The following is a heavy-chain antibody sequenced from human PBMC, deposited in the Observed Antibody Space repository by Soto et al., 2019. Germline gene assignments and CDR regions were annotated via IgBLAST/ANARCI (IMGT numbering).Heavy chain of an antibody. CDR2: IIPFFGTS. CDR3: ARRHEIGVNTDAYDI. CDR1: GGNFRSES. Sequence: QVQLVQSGAEVKKPGSSEKVSCKASGGNFRSESINWVRQAPGQGLEWMGGIIPFFGTSDYAQKFQARLRITADESKTTAYMELGTRISQDTAVYYCARRHEIGVNTDAYDIWGQGAIVTVSS. J-gene: IGHJ3*02. V-gene: IGHV1-69*12. D-gene: IGHD2-8*01.